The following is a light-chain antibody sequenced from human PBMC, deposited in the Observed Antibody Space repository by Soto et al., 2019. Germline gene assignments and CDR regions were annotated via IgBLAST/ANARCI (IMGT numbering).Light chain of an antibody. V-gene: IGKV3-20*01. CDR2: DAS. J-gene: IGKJ5*01. Sequence: EFVLTQSPGTLSLSPGERATLSCRASQTVRNNYLAWYQQKPGQAPRLLIYDASSRATGIPDRFSGSGSGTEFTLTVSSLQSEDFAVYYCQQYHNWPITFGQGTRLEI. CDR1: QTVRNNY. CDR3: QQYHNWPIT.